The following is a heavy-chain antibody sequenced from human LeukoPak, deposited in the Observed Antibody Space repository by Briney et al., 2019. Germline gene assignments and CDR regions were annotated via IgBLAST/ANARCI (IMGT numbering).Heavy chain of an antibody. CDR3: ARRGDGGRSFDY. CDR1: GFTFSSSA. D-gene: IGHD4-23*01. V-gene: IGHV3-23*01. J-gene: IGHJ4*02. CDR2: ISSNGGYT. Sequence: GGSLRLSCAASGFTFSSSAMSWVRQAPGKGLEWVSAISSNGGYTYYADSVQGRFTISRDNSKSTLYLQMNSLRAEDTAVYYCARRGDGGRSFDYWGQGTLVTVSS.